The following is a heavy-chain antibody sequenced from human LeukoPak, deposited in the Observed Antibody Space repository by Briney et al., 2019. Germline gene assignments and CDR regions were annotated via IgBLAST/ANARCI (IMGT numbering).Heavy chain of an antibody. CDR2: IYYSGST. D-gene: IGHD3-10*01. J-gene: IGHJ5*02. V-gene: IGHV4-39*01. Sequence: SETLSLTCTVSGGSISSSSYYWGWIRQPPGKGLEWIGSIYYSGSTYYNPSLKSRVTISVDTSKNQFSLKLSSVTAADTAVYYCVRLGGDAYGSYNWFDPWGQGTLVTVSS. CDR3: VRLGGDAYGSYNWFDP. CDR1: GGSISSSSYY.